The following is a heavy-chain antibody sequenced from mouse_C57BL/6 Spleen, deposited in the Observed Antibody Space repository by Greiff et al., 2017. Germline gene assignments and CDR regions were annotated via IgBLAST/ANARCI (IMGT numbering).Heavy chain of an antibody. D-gene: IGHD1-1*01. V-gene: IGHV14-3*01. CDR3: ARTVVATNWYFDV. Sequence: VQLKESVAELVRPGASVKLSCTASGFNIKNTYMHWVKQRPEQGLEWIGRIDPANGNTKYAPKFQGKATITADTSSNTAYLQLSSLTSEDTAIYYCARTVVATNWYFDVWGTGTTVTVSS. CDR1: GFNIKNTY. CDR2: IDPANGNT. J-gene: IGHJ1*03.